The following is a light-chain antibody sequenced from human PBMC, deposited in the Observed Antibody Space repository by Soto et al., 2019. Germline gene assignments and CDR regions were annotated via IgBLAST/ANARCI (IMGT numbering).Light chain of an antibody. CDR2: GNS. J-gene: IGLJ2*01. CDR3: QSYDRSLSGYVV. Sequence: QAVVTQPPSVSGAPGQTATISCTGSPSNIGAGFDVHWYQQLPGTAPKVLIYGNSYRPSGVPDRFSASKSGTSASLAITGLQAEDEAEYYCQSYDRSLSGYVVFGGGTKLTVL. CDR1: PSNIGAGFD. V-gene: IGLV1-40*01.